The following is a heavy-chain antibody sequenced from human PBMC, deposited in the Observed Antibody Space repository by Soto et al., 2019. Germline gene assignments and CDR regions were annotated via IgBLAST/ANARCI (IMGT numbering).Heavy chain of an antibody. Sequence: EAQLLESGGGWVQPGGSLRLSCAASGFTFSSHGMSWIRQAPGKGLEWISGLSRGGGSTYYVDSVKGRFTISRDNAKNTLDLIMKSLRVEDTALYYCARDGQYRTDGFDIWGQGTMVTVSS. J-gene: IGHJ3*02. CDR3: ARDGQYRTDGFDI. CDR1: GFTFSSHG. V-gene: IGHV3-23*01. CDR2: LSRGGGST. D-gene: IGHD5-12*01.